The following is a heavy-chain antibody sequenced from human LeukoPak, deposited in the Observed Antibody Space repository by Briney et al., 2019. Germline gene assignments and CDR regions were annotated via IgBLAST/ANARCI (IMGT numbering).Heavy chain of an antibody. CDR1: GYAFTAHY. J-gene: IGHJ6*03. CDR2: INPNNGGP. Sequence: GASVKVSCKASGYAFTAHYIHWVRQAPGQGFEWMGWINPNNGGPNYAQKFQGRVTMTRDTSISTAYMELSRLRSDDTAVYYCARVGYCTHGVCYSMELWGKGTTVIVSS. D-gene: IGHD2-8*01. CDR3: ARVGYCTHGVCYSMEL. V-gene: IGHV1-2*02.